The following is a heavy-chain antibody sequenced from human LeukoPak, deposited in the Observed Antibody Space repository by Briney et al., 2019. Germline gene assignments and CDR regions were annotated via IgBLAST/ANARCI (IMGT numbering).Heavy chain of an antibody. CDR3: VRMAGKGKLPDY. D-gene: IGHD6-19*01. V-gene: IGHV3-33*03. J-gene: IGHJ4*02. CDR1: GFTFSTYT. CDR2: IWYDGSEK. Sequence: PGGSLRLSCAASGFTFSTYTMHWVRQAPGNGLEWVAVIWYDGSEKYYVDSVKGRFTISRDNAKNSLYLQMNSLRAEDTAVYYCVRMAGKGKLPDYWGQGTLVTVSS.